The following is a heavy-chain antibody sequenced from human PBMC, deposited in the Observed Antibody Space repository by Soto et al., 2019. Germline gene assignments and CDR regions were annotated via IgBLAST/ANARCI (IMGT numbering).Heavy chain of an antibody. CDR1: GFTVSSNY. CDR3: AREPYGDSQYFDY. D-gene: IGHD2-21*02. Sequence: PGGSLRLSCAASGFTVSSNYMSWVRQAPGKGLEWVSVIYSGGSTYYADSVKGRFTISRDNSKNTIYLQANSLRPEDTAVYYCAREPYGDSQYFDYWGQGTPVTVSS. CDR2: IYSGGST. V-gene: IGHV3-53*05. J-gene: IGHJ4*02.